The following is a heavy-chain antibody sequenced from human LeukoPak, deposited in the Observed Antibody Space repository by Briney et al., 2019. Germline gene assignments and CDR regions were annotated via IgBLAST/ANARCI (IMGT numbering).Heavy chain of an antibody. Sequence: SETLSLTCTVSGGSISSGGYYWSWIRQHPGKGLEWIGYIYYSGSTYYNPSLKSRVTISVDTSKNQFSLKLSSVTAADTAVYYRARYSDYDSSGLDYWGQGTLVTVSS. J-gene: IGHJ4*02. CDR2: IYYSGST. V-gene: IGHV4-31*03. CDR1: GGSISSGGYY. CDR3: ARYSDYDSSGLDY. D-gene: IGHD3-22*01.